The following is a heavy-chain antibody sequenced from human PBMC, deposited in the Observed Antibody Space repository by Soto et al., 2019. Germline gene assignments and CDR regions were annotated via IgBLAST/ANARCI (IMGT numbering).Heavy chain of an antibody. Sequence: TLSLTCTFSGGSISSGGYYWSWIRQQPGKGLEWIGYIYYSGSTYYNPSLKSRVTISVDTSKNQFSLKLSSVTAADTAVYYSARRFFPHLFDYWGQGTLVTASS. V-gene: IGHV4-31*03. CDR3: ARRFFPHLFDY. J-gene: IGHJ4*02. D-gene: IGHD3-3*01. CDR1: GGSISSGGYY. CDR2: IYYSGST.